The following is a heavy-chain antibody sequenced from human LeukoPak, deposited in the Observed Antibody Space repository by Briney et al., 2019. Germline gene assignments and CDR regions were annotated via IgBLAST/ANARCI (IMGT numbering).Heavy chain of an antibody. V-gene: IGHV3-30*04. CDR1: GFTFSSYA. D-gene: IGHD1-14*01. Sequence: GRSLRLSCAASGFTFSSYAIHWVRQAPGKGLEWVAVISYDGSTKYNADSVKGRFTISRDNAKNSLYLQMNSLRAEDTAVYYCARGTLNIPGEHGAFDYWGQGTLVTVSS. CDR2: ISYDGSTK. J-gene: IGHJ4*02. CDR3: ARGTLNIPGEHGAFDY.